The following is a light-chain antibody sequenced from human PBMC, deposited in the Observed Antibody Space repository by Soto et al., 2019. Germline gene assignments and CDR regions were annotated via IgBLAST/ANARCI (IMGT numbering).Light chain of an antibody. Sequence: QSVLTQPASVSGSPGQSITISCTGTSSDVGGYNYVSWYQLHPGKAPKLILYEVTNRPSGVSDRFSGSKSGNTASLTISGLQDEHQDDYYCSSYTRSTAYVFGTATKV. CDR3: SSYTRSTAYV. CDR1: SSDVGGYNY. V-gene: IGLV2-14*01. CDR2: EVT. J-gene: IGLJ1*01.